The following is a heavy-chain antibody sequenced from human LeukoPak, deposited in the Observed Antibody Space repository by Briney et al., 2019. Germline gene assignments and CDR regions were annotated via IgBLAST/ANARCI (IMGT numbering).Heavy chain of an antibody. CDR2: IYYSGST. J-gene: IGHJ5*02. Sequence: SEILFLTCTVSGSYISSYYWRWIRQPPGKGQEWSGYIYYSGSTNYNPSLQSRVTISVDTSKNQFSLKLSSVTAANTAVYYCARATYDSSGITTCWFDPWGQGTLVTVSS. V-gene: IGHV4-59*01. D-gene: IGHD3-22*01. CDR3: ARATYDSSGITTCWFDP. CDR1: GSYISSYY.